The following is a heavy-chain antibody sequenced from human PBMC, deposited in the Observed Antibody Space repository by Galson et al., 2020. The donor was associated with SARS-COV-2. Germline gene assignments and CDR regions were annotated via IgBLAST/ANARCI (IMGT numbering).Heavy chain of an antibody. CDR3: AKERAYYYGMDV. V-gene: IGHV3-9*01. Sequence: SLKISCAASGFTFDDYAMHWVRQAPGKGLEWVSGISWNSGSIGYADSVKGRFTISRDNAKNSLYLQMNSLRAEDTALYYCAKERAYYYGMDVWGQGTTVTVSS. J-gene: IGHJ6*02. CDR2: ISWNSGSI. CDR1: GFTFDDYA.